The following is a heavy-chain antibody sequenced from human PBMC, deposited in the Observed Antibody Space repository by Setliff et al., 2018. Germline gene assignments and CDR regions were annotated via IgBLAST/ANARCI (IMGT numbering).Heavy chain of an antibody. CDR2: IYTSWST. V-gene: IGHV4-61*09. CDR1: GDPMSSRLYY. D-gene: IGHD3-3*01. J-gene: IGHJ6*03. CDR3: ARMSGFQYMDV. Sequence: SETLSLTCTVSGDPMSSRLYYWAWIRQPAGKGLEWIGQIYTSWSTNYNPSLKSRVTISLDTSNNQFSLSLSSVTAADTAVYYCARMSGFQYMDVWGKGTTVTVSS.